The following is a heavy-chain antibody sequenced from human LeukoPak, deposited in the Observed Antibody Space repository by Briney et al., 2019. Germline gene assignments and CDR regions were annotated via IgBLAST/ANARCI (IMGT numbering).Heavy chain of an antibody. J-gene: IGHJ4*02. D-gene: IGHD4-17*01. V-gene: IGHV4-59*08. Sequence: PSETLSLTCTVSGGSISSYYWSWIRQPPGKGLEWIGYMYYTGTTNYKASLQSRVTISVDTSKKKFSLNLNSVTAADTAVYYCARSGARYGDYRDFGSWGRGTLVTVSS. CDR1: GGSISSYY. CDR2: MYYTGTT. CDR3: ARSGARYGDYRDFGS.